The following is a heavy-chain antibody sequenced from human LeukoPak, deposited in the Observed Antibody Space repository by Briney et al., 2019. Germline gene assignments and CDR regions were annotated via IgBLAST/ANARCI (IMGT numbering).Heavy chain of an antibody. CDR2: INHSGST. Sequence: SETLSLTCAVYGGSFSGYYWSWIRQPPGKGLEWIGEINHSGSTNYNPSLKSRVTIPVDTSKNQFSLKLSSVTAADTAVYYCASDGYSSSWYWFDPWGQGTLVTVSS. J-gene: IGHJ5*02. CDR3: ASDGYSSSWYWFDP. V-gene: IGHV4-34*01. D-gene: IGHD6-13*01. CDR1: GGSFSGYY.